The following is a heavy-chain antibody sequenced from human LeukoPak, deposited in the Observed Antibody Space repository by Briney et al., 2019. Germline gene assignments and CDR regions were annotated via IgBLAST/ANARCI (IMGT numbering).Heavy chain of an antibody. CDR1: GYTFTGYY. CDR2: INPNSGGA. D-gene: IGHD2-15*01. V-gene: IGHV1-2*02. Sequence: ASVKVSCKASGYTFTGYYMHWVRQAPGQGLEWMGWINPNSGGANYAQKFQGRVTMTRDTSISTAYMELSRLRSDDTAVYYCARGATGQSPLDPWGQGTLVTVSS. J-gene: IGHJ5*02. CDR3: ARGATGQSPLDP.